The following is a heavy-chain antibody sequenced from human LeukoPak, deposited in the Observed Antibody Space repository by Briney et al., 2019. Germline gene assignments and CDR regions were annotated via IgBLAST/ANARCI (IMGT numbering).Heavy chain of an antibody. V-gene: IGHV3-64*04. CDR3: ARTDETAPAEDFQH. Sequence: GGSLRLSCSASGFTFSSYAMHWVRQAPGKGLEYVSAISSNGGSTYYADSVKGGFTISRDNSKNTLYLQMKSLRAEDTAVYYCARTDETAPAEDFQHWGQGTLVTVSS. J-gene: IGHJ1*01. CDR1: GFTFSSYA. D-gene: IGHD2-21*02. CDR2: ISSNGGST.